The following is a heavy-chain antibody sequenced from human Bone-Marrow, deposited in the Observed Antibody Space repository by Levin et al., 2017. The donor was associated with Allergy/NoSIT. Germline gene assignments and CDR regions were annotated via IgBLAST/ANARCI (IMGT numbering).Heavy chain of an antibody. Sequence: GESLKISCAASGFTFSNYAMHWVRQAPGKGLEWVALISYDGGNKYYADSVKGRFTISRDNSKNTLYLQMNSLRAEDTAVYYCARAKLGPDVFDIWGQGTMVTVSS. V-gene: IGHV3-30-3*01. CDR2: ISYDGGNK. D-gene: IGHD7-27*01. CDR1: GFTFSNYA. J-gene: IGHJ3*02. CDR3: ARAKLGPDVFDI.